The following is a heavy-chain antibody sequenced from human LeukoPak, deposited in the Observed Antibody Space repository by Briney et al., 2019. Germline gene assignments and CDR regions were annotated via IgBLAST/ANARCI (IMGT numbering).Heavy chain of an antibody. Sequence: SETLSLTCTVSGASIRSDTYYWAWIRQPPGKGLEWIGSLWSGTTTYYNPSLTSRVTIAVDTSKNQFSLILPSVTAADTAVYYCARGLGAHDCSSTSCYRTGYYYYMDVWGKGTTVTVSS. D-gene: IGHD2-2*01. CDR1: GASIRSDTYY. CDR3: ARGLGAHDCSSTSCYRTGYYYYMDV. J-gene: IGHJ6*03. V-gene: IGHV4-39*07. CDR2: LWSGTTT.